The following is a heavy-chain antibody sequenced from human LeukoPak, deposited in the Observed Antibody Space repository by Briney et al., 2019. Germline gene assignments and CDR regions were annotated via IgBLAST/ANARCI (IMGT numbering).Heavy chain of an antibody. CDR1: GFTFSSYA. CDR3: ARDSFHYYGMDV. Sequence: GGSLRLSCAASGFTFSSYAMHWVRQAPGKGLEWVAVISYDGSNKYYADSVKGRFTISRDNSKNTLYLQMNSLRAEDTAVYYCARDSFHYYGMDVWGQGTTATVSS. V-gene: IGHV3-30-3*01. D-gene: IGHD3-3*02. J-gene: IGHJ6*02. CDR2: ISYDGSNK.